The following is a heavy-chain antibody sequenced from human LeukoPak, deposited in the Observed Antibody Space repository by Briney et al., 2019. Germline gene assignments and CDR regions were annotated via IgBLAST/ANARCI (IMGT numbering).Heavy chain of an antibody. CDR2: INPSGGST. V-gene: IGHV1-46*01. D-gene: IGHD3-3*01. J-gene: IGHJ4*02. CDR1: GYTFTSYY. Sequence: ASVRLSCKASGYTFTSYYMHWVRQAPGQGLEWMGIINPSGGSTSYAQKFQGRVTMTRDTSTSTVYMELSSLRSEDTAVYYCARGYYDFWSGYYILDYWGQGTLVTVSS. CDR3: ARGYYDFWSGYYILDY.